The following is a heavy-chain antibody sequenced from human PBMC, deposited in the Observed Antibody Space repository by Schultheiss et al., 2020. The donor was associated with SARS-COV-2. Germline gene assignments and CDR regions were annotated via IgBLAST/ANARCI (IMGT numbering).Heavy chain of an antibody. Sequence: GESLKISCAASGFTFSTFGVHWVRQAPGKGLEWVAVIWYDGSNKYYADSVKGRFTISRDNSKNTLYLQMSSLRAEDTAVYYCARGPITMPRLPDYWGQGTLVTVSS. D-gene: IGHD3-10*01. CDR3: ARGPITMPRLPDY. CDR2: IWYDGSNK. J-gene: IGHJ4*02. CDR1: GFTFSTFG. V-gene: IGHV3-33*01.